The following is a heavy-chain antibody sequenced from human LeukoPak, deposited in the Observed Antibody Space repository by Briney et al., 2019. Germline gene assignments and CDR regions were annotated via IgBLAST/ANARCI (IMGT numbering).Heavy chain of an antibody. J-gene: IGHJ6*03. CDR1: GFTFSSYS. V-gene: IGHV3-21*04. D-gene: IGHD6-6*01. CDR3: ARARSSSSRYYYYYMDV. Sequence: AGGSLRLSCAASGFTFSSYSMNWVRQAPGKGLEWVSSISSSSSYIYYADSVKGRFTISRDNAKNSLYLQMNSLRAEDTAVYYCARARSSSSRYYYYYMDVWGKGTTVTVSS. CDR2: ISSSSSYI.